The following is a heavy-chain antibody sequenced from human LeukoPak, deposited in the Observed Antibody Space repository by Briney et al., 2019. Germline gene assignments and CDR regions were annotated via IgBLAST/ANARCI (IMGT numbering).Heavy chain of an antibody. Sequence: SQTLSLTCTVSGGSISSSSYYWGWIRQPPGKGLEWIGSIYYSGSTYYNPSLKSRVTISVDTSKNQFSLKLSSVTAADTAVYYCARPGSGVRARRDSYYSDYWGQGTLVTVSS. CDR1: GGSISSSSYY. J-gene: IGHJ4*02. D-gene: IGHD3-10*02. CDR3: ARPGSGVRARRDSYYSDY. V-gene: IGHV4-39*01. CDR2: IYYSGST.